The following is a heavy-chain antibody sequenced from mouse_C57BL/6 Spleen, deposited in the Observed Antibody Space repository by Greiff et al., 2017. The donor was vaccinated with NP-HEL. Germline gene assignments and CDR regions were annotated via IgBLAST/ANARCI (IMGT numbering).Heavy chain of an antibody. D-gene: IGHD2-4*01. J-gene: IGHJ3*01. CDR1: GYAFSSYW. V-gene: IGHV1-80*01. CDR2: IYPGDGDT. Sequence: VQVVESGAELVKPGASVKISCKASGYAFSSYWMNWVKQRPGKGLEWIGQIYPGDGDTNYNGKFKGKATLTADKSSSTAYMQLSSLTSEDSAVYFCARPDYDGAWFAYWGQGTLVTVSA. CDR3: ARPDYDGAWFAY.